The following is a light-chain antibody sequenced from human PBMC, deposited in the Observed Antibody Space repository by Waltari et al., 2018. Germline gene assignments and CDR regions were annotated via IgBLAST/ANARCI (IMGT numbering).Light chain of an antibody. CDR1: QNINNY. CDR2: ATS. V-gene: IGKV1-39*01. J-gene: IGKJ4*01. CDR3: QQSYAIPRT. Sequence: DIQMTQSPSSLSASVGDRVTITCRASQNINNYLHWYHQTQGKAPKLLIYATSNLQSGVPSRFSGSGSGTDFTLTISSLQPEDFSTYDCQQSYAIPRTFGGGTKVAL.